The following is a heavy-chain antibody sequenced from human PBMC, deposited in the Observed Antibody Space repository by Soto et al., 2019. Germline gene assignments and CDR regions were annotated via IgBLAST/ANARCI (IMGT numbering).Heavy chain of an antibody. CDR1: GYTFTGYY. J-gene: IGHJ3*02. CDR2: INPNSGGT. V-gene: IGHV1-2*02. D-gene: IGHD2-15*01. Sequence: ASVKVSCKASGYTFTGYYMHWVRQAPGQGLEWMGWINPNSGGTNYAQKFQGRVTMTRDTSISTAYMELSRLRSDDTAVYYCARAYCSGGSCYEVEAFDIWGQGTMVTVSS. CDR3: ARAYCSGGSCYEVEAFDI.